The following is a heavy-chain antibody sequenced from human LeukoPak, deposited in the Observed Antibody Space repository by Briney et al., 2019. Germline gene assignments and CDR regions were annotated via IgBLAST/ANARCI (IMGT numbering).Heavy chain of an antibody. CDR1: GGSISSQF. V-gene: IGHV4-59*11. J-gene: IGHJ5*02. CDR3: ARFSSGSNWFDA. Sequence: SETLSLTCTVSGGSISSQFWSWVRQPPGKGLEYIGYMSYSGNTNYNPSLKSRVTISLDTSKNQFSLKLSSLTATDMAVYYCARFSSGSNWFDAWGQGTLVTVSS. CDR2: MSYSGNT.